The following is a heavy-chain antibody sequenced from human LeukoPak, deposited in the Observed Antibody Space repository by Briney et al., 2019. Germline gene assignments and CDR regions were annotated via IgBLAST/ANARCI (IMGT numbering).Heavy chain of an antibody. D-gene: IGHD4-17*01. J-gene: IGHJ4*02. V-gene: IGHV4-39*07. CDR1: GASVSGSAYY. Sequence: SETLSLTCTVSGASVSGSAYYWGWIRQPPGKGLEWIGNTYYSGSTYYNESLESRVTISIDTSKNQFSLKLSSVTAADTAVYYCARASHDYGDYSHFDYWGQGTLVTVSS. CDR2: TYYSGST. CDR3: ARASHDYGDYSHFDY.